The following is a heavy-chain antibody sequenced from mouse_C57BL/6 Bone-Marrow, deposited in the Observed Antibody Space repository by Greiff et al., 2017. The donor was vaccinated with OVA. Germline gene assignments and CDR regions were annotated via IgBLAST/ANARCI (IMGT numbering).Heavy chain of an antibody. Sequence: EVQVVESGAELVRPGASVKLSCTASGFNIKDDYMHWVKQRPEQGLEWIGWIDPENGDTEYASKFQGKATITADTSSNTAYLQLSSLTSEDTAVYYCTGNSPDYWGQGTTLTVSS. CDR3: TGNSPDY. CDR1: GFNIKDDY. J-gene: IGHJ2*01. V-gene: IGHV14-4*01. CDR2: IDPENGDT.